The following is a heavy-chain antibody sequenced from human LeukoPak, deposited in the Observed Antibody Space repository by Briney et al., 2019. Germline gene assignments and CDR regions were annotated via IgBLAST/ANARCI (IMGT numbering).Heavy chain of an antibody. V-gene: IGHV3-53*01. J-gene: IGHJ4*02. CDR3: ASYSSLDY. Sequence: GRSLRLSWEASGFTVSNNYMSWVRQDPGKGLEWVSLIYSGGSTYYADSVEGRFTISRDNSKNTLYLQMNSLRAEDTAVYYCASYSSLDYWGQGTLVTVSS. CDR1: GFTVSNNY. D-gene: IGHD3-22*01. CDR2: IYSGGST.